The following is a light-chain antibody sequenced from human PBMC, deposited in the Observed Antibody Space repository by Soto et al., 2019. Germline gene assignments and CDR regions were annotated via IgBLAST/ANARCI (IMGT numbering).Light chain of an antibody. J-gene: IGKJ2*01. CDR2: KAS. CDR3: QQYNTLFPYT. V-gene: IGKV1-5*03. Sequence: DIQMTQSPSTLSAAVGDRVTITCRASQSVSYWLAWYQQKPGKAPKLLIYKASNLESGVPSRFSGSGSGTEFTLTISSLQPDEFATYYCQQYNTLFPYTFGQGTKLDIK. CDR1: QSVSYW.